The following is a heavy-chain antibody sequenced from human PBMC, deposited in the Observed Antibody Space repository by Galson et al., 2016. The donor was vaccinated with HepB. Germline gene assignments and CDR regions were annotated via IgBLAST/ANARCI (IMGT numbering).Heavy chain of an antibody. D-gene: IGHD1-26*01. CDR2: IRSKPDGATT. CDR1: GFAFRDYG. J-gene: IGHJ4*02. V-gene: IGHV3-49*03. CDR3: ARDQSGTYSQRFDY. Sequence: SLRLSCAASGFAFRDYGLAWFRQAPGRALEWVAFIRSKPDGATTHYAASVKGRFTISRVDSKGIAYLQMNSLETDDSGLYYCARDQSGTYSQRFDYWGQGTLVTVSS.